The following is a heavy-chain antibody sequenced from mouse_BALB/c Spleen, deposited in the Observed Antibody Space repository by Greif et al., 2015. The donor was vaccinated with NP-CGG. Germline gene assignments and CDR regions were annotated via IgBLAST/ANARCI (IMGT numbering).Heavy chain of an antibody. CDR3: ARRGTTVVASMDY. D-gene: IGHD1-1*01. CDR1: GYTFTSYR. J-gene: IGHJ4*01. V-gene: IGHV1-4*01. Sequence: QVQLKQSGAELAKPGASVKMSCKASGYTFTSYRMHWVKQRPGQGLEWIGYINPSTGYTEYNQKFKDKATLTADKSSSTAYMQLSSLTSEDSAVYYCARRGTTVVASMDYWGQGTSVTVSS. CDR2: INPSTGYT.